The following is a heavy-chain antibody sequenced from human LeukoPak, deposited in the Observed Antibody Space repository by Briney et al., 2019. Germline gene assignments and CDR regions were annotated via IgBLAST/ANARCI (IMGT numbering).Heavy chain of an antibody. Sequence: GGSLRLSCAASGFTFSSYGMHWVRQAPGKGLEWVAVISYDGSNKYYADSVKGRFTISRDNSKNTLYLQMNSLRAEDTAVYYCAKSLYTMVRGVTYDYWGQGTLVTVSS. V-gene: IGHV3-30*18. D-gene: IGHD3-10*01. CDR3: AKSLYTMVRGVTYDY. J-gene: IGHJ4*02. CDR1: GFTFSSYG. CDR2: ISYDGSNK.